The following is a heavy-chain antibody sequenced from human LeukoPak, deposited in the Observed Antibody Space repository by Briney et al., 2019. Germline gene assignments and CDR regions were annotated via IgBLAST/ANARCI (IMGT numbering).Heavy chain of an antibody. J-gene: IGHJ6*02. D-gene: IGHD3-3*01. CDR1: GGSISSYY. CDR2: IYYSGST. CDR3: ARSADYDFWSGYSSYYYYGMDV. Sequence: PSETLPLTCTVSGGSISSYYWSWIRQPPGKGLEWIGYIYYSGSTNYNPSLKSRVTISVDTSKNQFSLKLSSVTAADTAVYYCARSADYDFWSGYSSYYYYGMDVWGQGTTVTVSS. V-gene: IGHV4-59*01.